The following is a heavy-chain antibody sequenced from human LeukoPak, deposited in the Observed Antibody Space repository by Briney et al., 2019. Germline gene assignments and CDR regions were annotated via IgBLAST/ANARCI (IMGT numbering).Heavy chain of an antibody. D-gene: IGHD5-12*01. CDR2: ITADSGTT. CDR3: ARDSPGYGGYSY. Sequence: GGSLRLSCAASGFSFSSYGMHWVRQAPGKGLEWVSYITADSGTTYYADSVKGRFTISRDNAKNSLYLQINSLRAEDTAVYYCARDSPGYGGYSYWGQGTLVTVSS. J-gene: IGHJ4*02. V-gene: IGHV3-48*04. CDR1: GFSFSSYG.